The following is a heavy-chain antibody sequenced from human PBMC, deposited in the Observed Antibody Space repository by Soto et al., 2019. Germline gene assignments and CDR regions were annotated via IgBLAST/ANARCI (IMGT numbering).Heavy chain of an antibody. V-gene: IGHV1-24*01. Sequence: QVELVQSGAEVKKPGASVKVSCKVSGYTLTELSMHWVRQAPGKGLEWMGVFDAEDGAASYAQNFQGRVTMTVDTSTDTAYMEVTSLRSEDTAVYYCSTDRFPDYADAWVTFRPADYWGQGTKVTVSS. D-gene: IGHD3-16*02. J-gene: IGHJ4*02. CDR3: STDRFPDYADAWVTFRPADY. CDR1: GYTLTELS. CDR2: FDAEDGAA.